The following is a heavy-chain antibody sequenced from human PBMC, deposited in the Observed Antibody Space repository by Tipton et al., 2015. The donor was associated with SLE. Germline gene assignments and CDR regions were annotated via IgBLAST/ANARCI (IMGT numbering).Heavy chain of an antibody. J-gene: IGHJ1*01. CDR3: AKDWGTGDVYSVHH. D-gene: IGHD2-21*01. CDR2: IYNGGGT. Sequence: SLRLSCKASGFTFSRYDISWVPLTPGKRLAWVSAIYNGGGTDYADSVKGRFTISGDSSKDTLYLQMNSLRVEDTAAYYCAKDWGTGDVYSVHHWGQGTLVTVSS. CDR1: GFTFSRYD. V-gene: IGHV3-23*03.